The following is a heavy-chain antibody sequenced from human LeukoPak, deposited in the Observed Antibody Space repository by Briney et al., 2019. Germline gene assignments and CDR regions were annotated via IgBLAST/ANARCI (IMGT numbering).Heavy chain of an antibody. D-gene: IGHD3-10*01. CDR1: GFTFSSYG. CDR2: IRYDGSNK. V-gene: IGHV3-30*02. CDR3: ARGRKWFGEYYYYYYYMDV. Sequence: GGSLRLSCAASGFTFSSYGMHWVRQAPGKGLEWVAFIRYDGSNKYYADSVKGRFTISRDNSKNTLYLQMNSLRAEDTAVYYCARGRKWFGEYYYYYYYMDVWGKGTTVTISS. J-gene: IGHJ6*03.